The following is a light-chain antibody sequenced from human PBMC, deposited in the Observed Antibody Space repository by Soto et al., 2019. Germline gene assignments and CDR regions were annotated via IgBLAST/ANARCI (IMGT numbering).Light chain of an antibody. CDR3: QKYNRAPPT. J-gene: IGKJ5*01. V-gene: IGKV1-27*01. Sequence: DIQMTQSPSSLSASVGDRVTITCRASQGISNYLGWYQQKPGKVPKLLIYAASTLQSGVPSRYSGSESGTDFNLTISSVQPEDFATYYCQKYNRAPPTFGQGTRLEIK. CDR2: AAS. CDR1: QGISNY.